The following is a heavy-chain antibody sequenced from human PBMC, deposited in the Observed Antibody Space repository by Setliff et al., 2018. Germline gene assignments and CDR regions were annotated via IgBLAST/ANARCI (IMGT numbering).Heavy chain of an antibody. D-gene: IGHD2-15*01. V-gene: IGHV1-18*01. CDR2: ISAYNGNT. Sequence: ASVKVSCKASGYTFTSYGISWVRQAPGQGLEWMGWISAYNGNTNYARKFQGRVTLTTDESTSTAYMELSSLRSGDTAVYYCARGSYCSGGSCSGRDFDYWGQGTLVTVSS. CDR3: ARGSYCSGGSCSGRDFDY. J-gene: IGHJ4*02. CDR1: GYTFTSYG.